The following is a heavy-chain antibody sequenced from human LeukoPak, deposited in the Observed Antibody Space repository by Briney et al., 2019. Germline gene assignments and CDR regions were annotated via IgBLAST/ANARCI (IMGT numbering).Heavy chain of an antibody. V-gene: IGHV1-69*05. CDR3: ARGPPYYYDSSGYYYFDY. CDR1: VGTFSNYA. Sequence: SVTVSFKASVGTFSNYAISWVRQAPGQGLEWMGGIVPIFGTANYAQKFQGRVTITTDESTSTVYMELSSLRSEDTAVYYCARGPPYYYDSSGYYYFDYWGQGTLVTVSS. CDR2: IVPIFGTA. D-gene: IGHD3-22*01. J-gene: IGHJ4*02.